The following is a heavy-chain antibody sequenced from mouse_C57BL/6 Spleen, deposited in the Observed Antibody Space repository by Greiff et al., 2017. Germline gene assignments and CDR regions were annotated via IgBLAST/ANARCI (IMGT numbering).Heavy chain of an antibody. V-gene: IGHV1-50*01. D-gene: IGHD4-1*01. J-gene: IGHJ2*01. CDR3: ARLGFYYFDY. CDR1: GYTFTSYW. CDR2: IDPSDSYT. Sequence: QVQLKESGAELVKPGASVKLSCKASGYTFTSYWMQWVKQRPGQGLEWIGEIDPSDSYTNYNQKFKGKATLTVDTSSSTAYMQLSSLTSEDSAVYYCARLGFYYFDYWGQGTTLTVSS.